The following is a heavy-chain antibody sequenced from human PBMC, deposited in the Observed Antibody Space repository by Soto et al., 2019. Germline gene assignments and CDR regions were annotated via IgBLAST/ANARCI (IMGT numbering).Heavy chain of an antibody. Sequence: EVQLVESGGDLVQPGGSLRLSCAGSGFTVSNYWVHWVRQAPGKGLVWVSRISSDGTTTNYADSVKGRFTVSRDNAENTLYLQMNSLRAEDTAVYYCARDHCTTASCYTVWFDPWGQGSLVTVSS. D-gene: IGHD2-2*02. J-gene: IGHJ5*02. CDR3: ARDHCTTASCYTVWFDP. CDR2: ISSDGTTT. CDR1: GFTVSNYW. V-gene: IGHV3-74*01.